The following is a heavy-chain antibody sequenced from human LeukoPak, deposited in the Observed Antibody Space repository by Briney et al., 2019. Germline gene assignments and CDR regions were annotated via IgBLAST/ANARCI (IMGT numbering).Heavy chain of an antibody. Sequence: GGSLRLSCAASGFTFDDYTMHWVRQAPGKGLEWVSLISWDGGSTYYADSVKGRFTISRDNSKNSLYLQMNSLRTEDTALYYCAKDIYPYSSSPTFQHWGQGTLVTVSS. V-gene: IGHV3-43*01. CDR3: AKDIYPYSSSPTFQH. D-gene: IGHD6-13*01. J-gene: IGHJ1*01. CDR2: ISWDGGST. CDR1: GFTFDDYT.